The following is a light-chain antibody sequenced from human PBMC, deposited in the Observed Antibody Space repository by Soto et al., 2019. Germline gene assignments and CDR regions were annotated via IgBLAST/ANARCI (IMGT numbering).Light chain of an antibody. CDR2: DAS. CDR3: PQYDNLPLT. Sequence: DIQMTQSPSSLSASVGDRVTITFQASQDISNYLNWYQQKPGKAPKLLIYDASNLETGVPSRFSLSGSWKDFTFTISSLQPEDIATYYCPQYDNLPLTVGGGTKVDIK. CDR1: QDISNY. V-gene: IGKV1-33*01. J-gene: IGKJ4*01.